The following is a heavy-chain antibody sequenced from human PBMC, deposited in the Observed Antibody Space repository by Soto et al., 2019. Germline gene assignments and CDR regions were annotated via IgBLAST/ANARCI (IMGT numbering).Heavy chain of an antibody. V-gene: IGHV4-31*03. D-gene: IGHD3-10*01. CDR3: ARRGSGSGSYWFDP. CDR2: IYYSGST. J-gene: IGHJ5*02. CDR1: GGSISSGGYY. Sequence: PSETLSLTCTVSGGSISSGGYYWSWIRQHPGKGLEWIGYIYYSGSTYYNPSLKSRVTISVDTSKNQFSLKLSSVTAADTAVYYCARRGSGSGSYWFDPWGQGTLVTVSS.